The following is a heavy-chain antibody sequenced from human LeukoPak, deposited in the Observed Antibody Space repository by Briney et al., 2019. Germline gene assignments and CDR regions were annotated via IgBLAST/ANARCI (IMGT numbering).Heavy chain of an antibody. CDR2: ISSSGNTI. CDR1: GFTFSSYE. CDR3: ARDRADYVGAFDI. J-gene: IGHJ3*02. D-gene: IGHD4-17*01. Sequence: GGSLRLSCAASGFTFSSYEMNWVRQAPGKGLEWVSYISSSGNTIYYADSVKGRFTNSSDNANNSLYLQMNSLRAEDTAVYSCARDRADYVGAFDIWGQGTLVTVSS. V-gene: IGHV3-48*03.